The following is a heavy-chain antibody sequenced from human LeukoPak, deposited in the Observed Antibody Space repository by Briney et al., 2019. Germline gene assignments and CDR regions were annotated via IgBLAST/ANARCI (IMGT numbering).Heavy chain of an antibody. D-gene: IGHD3-10*01. V-gene: IGHV3-23*01. Sequence: PGGSLRLSCAASGFTFSSYALSWVRQAPGKGLEWVSDISGSGGSTHYADSVRGRFTISRDNSKNTLYLQMNSLRADDTAVYYCAKGGSGSYYNKWGQGSLVTVSS. CDR2: ISGSGGST. CDR3: AKGGSGSYYNK. CDR1: GFTFSSYA. J-gene: IGHJ4*02.